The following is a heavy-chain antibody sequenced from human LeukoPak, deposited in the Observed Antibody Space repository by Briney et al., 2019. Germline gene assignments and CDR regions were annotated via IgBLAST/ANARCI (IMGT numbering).Heavy chain of an antibody. J-gene: IGHJ4*02. D-gene: IGHD2-21*01. CDR1: GFTFSSYE. V-gene: IGHV3-48*03. CDR2: ISSSGSTI. Sequence: GGSLRLSCAASGFTFSSYEMNWVRQAPGKGLEWVSYISSSGSTIYYADSVKGRFTISRDNAKNTLYLQMNSLRAEDTAVYYCAKDSDVVPFDYWGQGTLVTVSS. CDR3: AKDSDVVPFDY.